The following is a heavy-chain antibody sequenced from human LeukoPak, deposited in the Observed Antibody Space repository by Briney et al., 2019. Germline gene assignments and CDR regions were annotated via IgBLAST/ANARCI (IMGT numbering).Heavy chain of an antibody. CDR3: VRGGTYCDSSCKGADY. CDR1: GFTFSSYA. V-gene: IGHV3-21*01. CDR2: IDPSTTRI. J-gene: IGHJ4*02. D-gene: IGHD2/OR15-2a*01. Sequence: PGGSLRLSCAASGFTFSSYAMHWVRQAPGKGLEWVSAIDPSTTRIYYAASVRGRFTISRDNAKNSLDLQMGSLRVEDTAVYYCVRGGTYCDSSCKGADYWGQGTLVAVSS.